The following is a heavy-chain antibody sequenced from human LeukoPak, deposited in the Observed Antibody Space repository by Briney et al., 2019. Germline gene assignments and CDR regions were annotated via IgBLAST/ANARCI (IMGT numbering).Heavy chain of an antibody. J-gene: IGHJ4*02. V-gene: IGHV1-46*01. CDR2: ISPSGGST. Sequence: ASVKVSCKAFGYTFTSNYMHWVRQAPGQGPEWMGVISPSGGSTTYAQKFQGRVTITADESTSTAYMELSSLRSEDTAVYYCARAQNDYGDSWGQGTLVTVSS. CDR1: GYTFTSNY. CDR3: ARAQNDYGDS.